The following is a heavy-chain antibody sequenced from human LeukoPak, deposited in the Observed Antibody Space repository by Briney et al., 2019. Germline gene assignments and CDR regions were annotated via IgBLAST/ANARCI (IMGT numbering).Heavy chain of an antibody. D-gene: IGHD6-6*01. CDR2: IYRDDRT. CDR3: ARLIEYSSSSLVPDYYYYGMDV. V-gene: IGHV3-66*01. CDR1: GFTVSSNY. J-gene: IGHJ6*02. Sequence: GGSLRLSCAASGFTVSSNYMSWVRQAPGKGLEWVSIIYRDDRTFYADSVKDRFTISRDNSKNTLYLQMNSLRAEDTAVYYCARLIEYSSSSLVPDYYYYGMDVWGQGTTVTVSS.